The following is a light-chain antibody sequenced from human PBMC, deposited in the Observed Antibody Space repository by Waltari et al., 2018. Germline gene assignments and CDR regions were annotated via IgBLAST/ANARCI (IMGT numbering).Light chain of an antibody. Sequence: QSALTQPASVSGSPGQSITISCTGFNSNVGSYNLVSWYQKHPGKAPKLLIYEGNRRPSGVSNRFSGSKSDNTASLTLSGLQAEDEADYYCCSNLGSSVFFGGGTKLTVL. CDR2: EGN. CDR3: CSNLGSSVF. V-gene: IGLV2-23*03. J-gene: IGLJ2*01. CDR1: NSNVGSYNL.